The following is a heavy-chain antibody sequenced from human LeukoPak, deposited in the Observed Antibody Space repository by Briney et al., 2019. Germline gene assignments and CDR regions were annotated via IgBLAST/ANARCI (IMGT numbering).Heavy chain of an antibody. Sequence: LGESLKISCKGSGYNFISYWIGWVRQMPGKGLGWMGIIYPGDSDTTYSPSFQGQVTISADKSISTVYLQWSSLKASDTAMYYCARSYRSGWLIGFWGQGTLVTVSS. CDR1: GYNFISYW. D-gene: IGHD6-19*01. J-gene: IGHJ4*02. CDR3: ARSYRSGWLIGF. V-gene: IGHV5-51*01. CDR2: IYPGDSDT.